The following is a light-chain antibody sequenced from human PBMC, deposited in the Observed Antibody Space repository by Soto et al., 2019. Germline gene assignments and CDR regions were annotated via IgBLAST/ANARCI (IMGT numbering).Light chain of an antibody. CDR2: AAS. CDR3: QKYKSPGT. J-gene: IGKJ3*01. CDR1: QGISNY. V-gene: IGKV1-27*01. Sequence: DIQMTQSPSSLSASVGDIFTITCRASQGISNYLAWYQQKVGKVPKLLIYAASTLQSGVPSRFSGSGSGTDFTLTISSLQTDDVATSYCQKYKSPGTFGPPTKVDIK.